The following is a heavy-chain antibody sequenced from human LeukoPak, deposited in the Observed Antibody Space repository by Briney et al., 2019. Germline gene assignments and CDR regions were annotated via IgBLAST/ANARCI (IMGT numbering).Heavy chain of an antibody. CDR2: IYTSGST. V-gene: IGHV4-4*07. D-gene: IGHD3-16*01. CDR3: ASVGDYALKD. CDR1: GGAISSYH. Sequence: SETLSLTCTVSGGAISSYHWSWIRQPAGKGLEWIGRIYTSGSTNYNPSLKSRVTMSVDTSKNQFSLKLSSVTAADTAVYYCASVGDYALKDWGQGTLVTVSS. J-gene: IGHJ4*02.